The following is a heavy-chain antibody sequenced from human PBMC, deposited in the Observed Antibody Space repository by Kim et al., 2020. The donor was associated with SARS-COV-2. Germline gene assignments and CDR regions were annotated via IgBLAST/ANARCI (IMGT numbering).Heavy chain of an antibody. CDR2: IYPGDSDT. CDR3: ARQGGDTAMVNPYYGMDV. CDR1: GYSFTSYW. J-gene: IGHJ6*02. D-gene: IGHD5-18*01. V-gene: IGHV5-51*01. Sequence: GESLKISCKGSGYSFTSYWIGWVRQMPGKGLEWMGIIYPGDSDTRYSPSFQGQVTISADKSISTAYLQWSSLKASDTAMYYCARQGGDTAMVNPYYGMDVWGQGTTVTVSS.